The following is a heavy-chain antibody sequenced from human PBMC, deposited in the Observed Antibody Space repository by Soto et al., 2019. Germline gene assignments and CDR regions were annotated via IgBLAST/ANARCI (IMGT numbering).Heavy chain of an antibody. CDR1: GGSFSGYY. CDR3: ASHLTFFGVVLENAFDI. D-gene: IGHD3-3*01. CDR2: INHSGST. J-gene: IGHJ3*02. V-gene: IGHV4-34*01. Sequence: PSETLSLTCAVYGGSFSGYYWSWIRQPPGKGLEWIGEINHSGSTNYSPSLKSRVTISVDTSKNQFSLKLSSVTAADTAVYFCASHLTFFGVVLENAFDIWGQGTMVTVSS.